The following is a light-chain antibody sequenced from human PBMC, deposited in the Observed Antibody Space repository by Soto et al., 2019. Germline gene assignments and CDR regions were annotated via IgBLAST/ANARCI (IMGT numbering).Light chain of an antibody. CDR3: QQYYNYPFT. J-gene: IGKJ2*01. CDR1: QGIRSY. Sequence: AIRMTQSPSAVSASTGDRVTITCRASQGIRSYVAWFQQKPGKAPGLLVYAASTLQSGVPSRFSGSGSETDFTLTISGLQSEDFATYYCQQYYNYPFTFGQGTKLEIK. CDR2: AAS. V-gene: IGKV1-8*01.